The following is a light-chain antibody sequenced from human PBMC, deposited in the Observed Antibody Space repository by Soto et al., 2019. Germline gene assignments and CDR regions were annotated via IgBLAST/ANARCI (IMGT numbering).Light chain of an antibody. V-gene: IGKV3-15*01. CDR1: QSVSSSD. J-gene: IGKJ5*01. CDR2: DAS. Sequence: IGLTQSPCTLSLTPGERATLSCRASQSVSSSDLAWYQQKPGQAPRLPIYDASTRATGIPDRFSGGGSGTEFTLTISSLQSEDFVVYYCQQYNSWPPITFGQGTRLE. CDR3: QQYNSWPPIT.